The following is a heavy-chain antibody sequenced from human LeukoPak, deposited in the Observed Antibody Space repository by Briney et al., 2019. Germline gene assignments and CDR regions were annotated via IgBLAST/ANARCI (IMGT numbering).Heavy chain of an antibody. CDR1: GYSFTSYW. Sequence: GESLKISCKGSGYSFTSYWISWVRQVPGKGLEWMGRIDPSDSYTNYSPSSQGHVTISADKSIGTAYLHWTSLKASDTAMYYCARGYQTHVDFWGQGTLVTVSS. D-gene: IGHD5-18*01. J-gene: IGHJ4*02. V-gene: IGHV5-10-1*01. CDR3: ARGYQTHVDF. CDR2: IDPSDSYT.